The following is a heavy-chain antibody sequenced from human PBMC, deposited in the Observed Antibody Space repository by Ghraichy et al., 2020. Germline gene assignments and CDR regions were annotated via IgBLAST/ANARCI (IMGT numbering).Heavy chain of an antibody. D-gene: IGHD1-26*01. CDR2: ISSSGSTI. Sequence: GGSLRLSCAASGFTFSDYYMSWIRQAPGKGLEWVSYISSSGSTIYYADSVKGRFTISRDNAKNSLYLQMNSLRAGDTAVYYCASGWDTSKYYYYGMDVWGQGTTVTVSS. V-gene: IGHV3-11*01. J-gene: IGHJ6*02. CDR3: ASGWDTSKYYYYGMDV. CDR1: GFTFSDYY.